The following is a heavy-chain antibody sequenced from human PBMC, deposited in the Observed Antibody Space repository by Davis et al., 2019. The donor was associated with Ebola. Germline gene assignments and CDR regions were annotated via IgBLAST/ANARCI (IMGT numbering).Heavy chain of an antibody. D-gene: IGHD3-22*01. CDR2: INPNSGGT. CDR3: ARVPFYDSSGYYPTLGGWFDP. Sequence: ASVKVSCKASGYTFTGYYMHWMRQAPGQGLEWMGWINPNSGGTNYAQKFQGWVTMTRDTSISTAYMELSRLRSDDTAVYYCARVPFYDSSGYYPTLGGWFDPWGQGTLVTVSS. CDR1: GYTFTGYY. V-gene: IGHV1-2*04. J-gene: IGHJ5*02.